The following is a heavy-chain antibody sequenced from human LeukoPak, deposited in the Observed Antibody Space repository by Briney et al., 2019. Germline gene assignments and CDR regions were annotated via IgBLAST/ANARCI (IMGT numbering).Heavy chain of an antibody. Sequence: ASVKVCCKASGYTFNGYYIYWVRQAPGQGPEWMGWINPNSGGTQYAQKFQGRVTMTRDTSITTAYMELSSLRSDDTALYYCARAIDSNGYYPRYWGQGTLVTVSS. J-gene: IGHJ4*02. D-gene: IGHD3-22*01. V-gene: IGHV1-2*02. CDR2: INPNSGGT. CDR3: ARAIDSNGYYPRY. CDR1: GYTFNGYY.